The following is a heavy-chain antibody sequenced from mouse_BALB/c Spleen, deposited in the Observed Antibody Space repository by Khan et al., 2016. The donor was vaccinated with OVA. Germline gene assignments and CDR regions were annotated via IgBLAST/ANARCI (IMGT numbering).Heavy chain of an antibody. CDR1: GYSITSEYA. CDR3: ARKDYYDYDPFPY. Sequence: EVQLVESGPGLVKPSQSLSLTCTVTGYSITSEYAWNWIRQSPGNKLEWMGYITYSGNTKFNPSLKSRTSITRDTSTNQFFLQLNSVTTEDTATYYGARKDYYDYDPFPYWGQGTLVTVSA. D-gene: IGHD2-4*01. V-gene: IGHV3-2*02. J-gene: IGHJ3*01. CDR2: ITYSGNT.